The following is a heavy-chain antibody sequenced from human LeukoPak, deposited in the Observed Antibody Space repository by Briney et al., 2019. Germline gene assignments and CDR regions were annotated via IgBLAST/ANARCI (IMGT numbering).Heavy chain of an antibody. CDR3: ARGPIAVAGTAFDY. CDR2: IIPIFGTA. V-gene: IGHV1-69*06. J-gene: IGHJ4*02. Sequence: SVKVSCKASGGTLSSYAISWVRQAPGQGLEWMGGIIPIFGTANYAQKFQGRVTITADKSTSTAYMELSSLRSEDTAVYYCARGPIAVAGTAFDYWGQGTLVTVSS. CDR1: GGTLSSYA. D-gene: IGHD6-19*01.